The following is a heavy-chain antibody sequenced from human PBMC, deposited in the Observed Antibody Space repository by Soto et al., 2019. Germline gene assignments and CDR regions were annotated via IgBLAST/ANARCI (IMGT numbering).Heavy chain of an antibody. V-gene: IGHV1-2*02. Sequence: ASVKASCKASGYTLTGYYMHWVRQAPGQGLEWMGWINPNSGGTNYAQKFQGRVTMTRDTSISTAYMELSRMRSDDTAVYYSACNEDDSSGYSPRFDSLCPVALVTV. D-gene: IGHD3-22*01. J-gene: IGHJ5*01. CDR1: GYTLTGYY. CDR3: ACNEDDSSGYSPRFDS. CDR2: INPNSGGT.